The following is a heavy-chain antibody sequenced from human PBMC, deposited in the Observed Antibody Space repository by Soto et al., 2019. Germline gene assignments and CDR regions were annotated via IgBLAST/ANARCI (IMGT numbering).Heavy chain of an antibody. V-gene: IGHV4-39*01. CDR3: ASEKYRDVVVVAATRPYFDY. CDR2: IYYSGST. Sequence: PSETLSLTCTVSGGSISSSSYYWGWIRQPPGKGLEWIGSIYYSGSTYYNPSLKSRVTISVDTSKNQFSLKLSSVTAADTAVYYCASEKYRDVVVVAATRPYFDYWGQGTLVTVSS. CDR1: GGSISSSSYY. D-gene: IGHD2-15*01. J-gene: IGHJ4*02.